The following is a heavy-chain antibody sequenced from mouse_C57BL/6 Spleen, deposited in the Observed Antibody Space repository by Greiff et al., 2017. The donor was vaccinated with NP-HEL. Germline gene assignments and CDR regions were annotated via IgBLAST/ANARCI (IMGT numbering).Heavy chain of an antibody. CDR2: IYPGSGNT. D-gene: IGHD3-1*01. Sequence: QVQLQQSGPELVKPGASVKISCKASGYSFTSYYIHWVKQRPGQGLEWIGWIYPGSGNTKYNEKFTGKATLTADTSPSTAYMQLSSLTSEDSAVYYCARGNSAWFAYWGQGTLVTVSA. CDR1: GYSFTSYY. V-gene: IGHV1-66*01. CDR3: ARGNSAWFAY. J-gene: IGHJ3*01.